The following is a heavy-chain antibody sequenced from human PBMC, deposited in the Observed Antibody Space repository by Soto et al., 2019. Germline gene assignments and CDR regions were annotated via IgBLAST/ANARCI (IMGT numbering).Heavy chain of an antibody. CDR1: GGSFSGYY. CDR3: ARGVATISLSHFDY. V-gene: IGHV4-34*01. D-gene: IGHD5-12*01. Sequence: SETLSLTCAVYGGSFSGYYWSWIRRPPGKGLEWIGEIKHSGSTNYNPSLKSRVTISVDTSKNQFSLKLSSVTAADTAVYYCARGVATISLSHFDYWGQGTLVTVSS. J-gene: IGHJ4*02. CDR2: IKHSGST.